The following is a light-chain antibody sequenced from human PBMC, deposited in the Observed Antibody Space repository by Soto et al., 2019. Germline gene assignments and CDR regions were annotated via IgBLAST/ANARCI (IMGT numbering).Light chain of an antibody. J-gene: IGKJ5*01. V-gene: IGKV1-39*01. Sequence: EIPLPQSPSSLAASVGDRLTLTCRASRNVSIYLNWYQHKPGKGPTLLIHATSNLQIGVPSRFSGSGSGTEFTLTISSLEPEDFGTYYCQQSYKMPSFGQGTRLEIK. CDR3: QQSYKMPS. CDR1: RNVSIY. CDR2: ATS.